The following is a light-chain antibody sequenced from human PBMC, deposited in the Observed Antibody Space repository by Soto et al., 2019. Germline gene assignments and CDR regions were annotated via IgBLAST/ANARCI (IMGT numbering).Light chain of an antibody. V-gene: IGKV1-5*01. Sequence: GDRVTITCRASQSISSWLAWYQQKPGKAPKLLIYDASSLESGVPSRFSGSGSGAEFTLTISSLQPDDFATYYCQQYNSYSWTFGQGTKVDIK. CDR3: QQYNSYSWT. CDR1: QSISSW. J-gene: IGKJ1*01. CDR2: DAS.